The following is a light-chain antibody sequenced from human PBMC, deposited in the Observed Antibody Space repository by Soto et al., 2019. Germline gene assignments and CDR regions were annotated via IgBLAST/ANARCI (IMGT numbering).Light chain of an antibody. CDR2: GVS. Sequence: EIVLTQSPGTLSLSPGERATLSCRASQSVTTRYLAWYQQKPGQAPRLLIHGVSSRATGIPDRFSGSGSGTDFTLKISRVEAEDVAVYYCIQGTHWPPWTFGQGTTLEI. CDR1: QSVTTRY. CDR3: IQGTHWPPWT. J-gene: IGKJ1*01. V-gene: IGKV3D-20*02.